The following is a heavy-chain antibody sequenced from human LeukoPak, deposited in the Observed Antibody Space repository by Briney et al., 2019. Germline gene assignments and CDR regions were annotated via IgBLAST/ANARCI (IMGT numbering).Heavy chain of an antibody. CDR1: GGSLSYYY. D-gene: IGHD4-17*01. Sequence: SETLSLTCTVSGGSLSYYYWSWIRHSPGKGREWIGYIYYSGTTNYNPSLKSRVTISVDTSKNQFSLQLRSVTAADTAVYYCAREDPQTTVPEGMDVWGQGTTVTVSS. J-gene: IGHJ6*02. CDR2: IYYSGTT. V-gene: IGHV4-59*01. CDR3: AREDPQTTVPEGMDV.